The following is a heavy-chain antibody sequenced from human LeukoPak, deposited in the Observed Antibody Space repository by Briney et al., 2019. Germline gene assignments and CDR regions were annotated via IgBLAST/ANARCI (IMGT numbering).Heavy chain of an antibody. CDR1: GFTFSDFY. Sequence: GGSLRLSCAASGFTFSDFYMSWIRQAPGKGLEWVSYISSSGNNIYYADSVKGRFTISRDNAKNSLYLQMNSLRAEDTAVYFCARGGVDYYGSGTYYLMYYFDYWGQGALVTVSS. V-gene: IGHV3-11*01. CDR2: ISSSGNNI. CDR3: ARGGVDYYGSGTYYLMYYFDY. D-gene: IGHD3-10*01. J-gene: IGHJ4*02.